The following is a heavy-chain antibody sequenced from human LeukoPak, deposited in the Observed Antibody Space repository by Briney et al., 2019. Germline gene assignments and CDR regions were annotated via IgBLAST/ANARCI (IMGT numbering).Heavy chain of an antibody. V-gene: IGHV3-9*01. J-gene: IGHJ4*02. CDR2: ISWNSGSI. CDR3: AKVEAAGTFDY. Sequence: GGSLRLSCAASGFTFDDYAMHWVRQAPGNGLEWVSGISWNSGSIGYADSVKGRFTISRDNAKNSLYLQMNSLRAEDTALYYCAKVEAAGTFDYWGQGTLVTVSS. D-gene: IGHD6-13*01. CDR1: GFTFDDYA.